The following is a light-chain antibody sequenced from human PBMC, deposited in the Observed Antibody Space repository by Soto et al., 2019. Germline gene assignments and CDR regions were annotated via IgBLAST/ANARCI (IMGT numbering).Light chain of an antibody. Sequence: QSVLSQPASVSGAPVQPITISCTGTSSNVAGYNYVSWYQQHPGKAPNLIIHEVIKRPSGVSNRFSGSNSGNTASLTISGLQTEDEADYYCSSYTSSSTYVFGTGTKVTVL. J-gene: IGLJ1*01. CDR1: SSNVAGYNY. V-gene: IGLV2-14*01. CDR2: EVI. CDR3: SSYTSSSTYV.